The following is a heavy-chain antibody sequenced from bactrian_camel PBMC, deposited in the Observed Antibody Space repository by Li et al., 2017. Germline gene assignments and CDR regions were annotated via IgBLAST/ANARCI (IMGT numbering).Heavy chain of an antibody. CDR2: INTVGDIT. D-gene: IGHD6*01. J-gene: IGHJ4*01. CDR1: GFTFSNYD. V-gene: IGHV3S40*01. Sequence: VQLVESGGALVQPGGSLRVSCAASGFTFSNYDMSWVRQAPGKGLELVAAINTVGDITRYSDSVKGRFTISRDNAKNTVYLQMNSLKSEDTALYYCAATMPGTWYGHNYWGQGTQVTVS. CDR3: AATMPGTWYGHNY.